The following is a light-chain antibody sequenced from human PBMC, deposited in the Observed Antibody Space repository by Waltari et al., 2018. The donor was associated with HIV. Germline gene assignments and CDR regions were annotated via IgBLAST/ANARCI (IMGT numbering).Light chain of an antibody. J-gene: IGLJ2*01. Sequence: SVLTQPPSASGTPGQKVTIPCPGSSSNIGSNSVFWYQQLPGAAPKLLIYRDTQRPSGVPDRFSGSKSGTSASLAISGLRSEDEAVYSCATWDDSLNGVLFGGGTNLNVL. CDR3: ATWDDSLNGVL. CDR1: SSNIGSNS. CDR2: RDT. V-gene: IGLV1-47*01.